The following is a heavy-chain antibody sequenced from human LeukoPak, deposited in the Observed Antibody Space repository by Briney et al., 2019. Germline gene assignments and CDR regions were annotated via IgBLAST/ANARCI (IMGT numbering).Heavy chain of an antibody. V-gene: IGHV1-69*04. J-gene: IGHJ5*02. D-gene: IGHD3-16*02. CDR1: VGTFNSYA. Sequence: SLKVSSKASVGTFNSYAISRVRQAPGQGREWMGRIIPILDIANYAQRFQGRVTITVDKSTSSAYIELSRLRSEDTAVYYCARERLRLGELSQNWFDPWGQGTLVTVSS. CDR2: IIPILDIA. CDR3: ARERLRLGELSQNWFDP.